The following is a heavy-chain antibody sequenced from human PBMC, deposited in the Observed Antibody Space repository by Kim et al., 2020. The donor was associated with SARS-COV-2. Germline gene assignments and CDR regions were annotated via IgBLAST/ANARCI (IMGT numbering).Heavy chain of an antibody. CDR1: GFTFDDYA. Sequence: GGSLRLSCAASGFTFDDYAMHWVRQAPGKGLEWVSGISWNGGTIGYADSVKGRFTISRDNAKNSLYLQMNSLRTEDTAFYYCAKSKITMFQGVWYGMDVWGQGSTVTVSS. V-gene: IGHV3-9*01. CDR3: AKSKITMFQGVWYGMDV. CDR2: ISWNGGTI. J-gene: IGHJ6*02. D-gene: IGHD3-10*01.